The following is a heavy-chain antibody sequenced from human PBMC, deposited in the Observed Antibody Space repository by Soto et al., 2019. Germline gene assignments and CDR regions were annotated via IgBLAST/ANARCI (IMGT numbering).Heavy chain of an antibody. Sequence: SQRPTCEKDCFALSVSSMQWVSKAFGKGLEWVGRIRSKANSYATAYAASVNGRFTISRDDSKNTAYLQMNSLKTEDMAVYSSTRPSVGATRDYWGHGT. J-gene: IGHJ4*01. V-gene: IGHV3-73*01. CDR2: IRSKANSYAT. CDR1: CFALSVSS. D-gene: IGHD1-26*01. CDR3: TRPSVGATRDY.